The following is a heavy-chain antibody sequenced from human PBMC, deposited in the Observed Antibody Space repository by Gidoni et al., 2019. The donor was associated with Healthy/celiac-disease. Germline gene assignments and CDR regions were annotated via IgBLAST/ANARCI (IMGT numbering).Heavy chain of an antibody. D-gene: IGHD3-22*01. CDR2: INPSGGST. CDR1: GYTFTSYY. J-gene: IGHJ4*02. V-gene: IGHV1-46*01. Sequence: QVQLVQSGAEVKKPGASVKVSCTASGYTFTSYYMHWVRQAPGQGLEWMGIINPSGGSTSYAQKFQGRVTMTRDTSTSTVYMELSSLRSEDTAVYYCARGGITYYYDSSGYYFDYWGQGTLVTVSS. CDR3: ARGGITYYYDSSGYYFDY.